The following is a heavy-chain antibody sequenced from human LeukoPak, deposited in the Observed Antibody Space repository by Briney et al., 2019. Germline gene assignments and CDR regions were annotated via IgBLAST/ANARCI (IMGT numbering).Heavy chain of an antibody. D-gene: IGHD2-15*01. CDR1: GFTVSSNS. Sequence: PGGSLRLSCTVSGFTVSSNSWSWVRQAPGKGLEWVSFIYSGGNTHYSDSVKGRFTISRDNSKNTLYLQMNSLRAEDMAIYYCARRAGEYSHPYDYWGQGALVTVAS. CDR3: ARRAGEYSHPYDY. J-gene: IGHJ4*02. V-gene: IGHV3-53*01. CDR2: IYSGGNT.